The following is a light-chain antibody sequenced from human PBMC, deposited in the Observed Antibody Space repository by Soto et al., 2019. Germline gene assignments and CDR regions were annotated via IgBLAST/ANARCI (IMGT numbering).Light chain of an antibody. J-gene: IGKJ4*01. CDR2: DAS. Sequence: EIVLTQSPATLSLSPGERATLSCRASQSVSSYLAWYQQKPGQAPRLLIYDASNRATGIPARFSGSGSGTDFTLTIGSLEPEDFAVYYCQQRSNWPLTFGGGNKVDIK. CDR3: QQRSNWPLT. CDR1: QSVSSY. V-gene: IGKV3-11*01.